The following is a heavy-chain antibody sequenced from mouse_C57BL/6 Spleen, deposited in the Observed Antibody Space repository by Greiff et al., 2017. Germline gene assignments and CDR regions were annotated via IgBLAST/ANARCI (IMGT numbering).Heavy chain of an antibody. CDR2: IYLDDDM. CDR3: ARRAPITKAMDY. CDR1: GFSLTTSGLG. Sequence: QVTLKESGPGLLQSSQTLCLTCSFSGFSLTTSGLGVSWIRQPSGKGLEWLAHIYLDDDMRYNPSLNGRLTISKDTSRNQVFLKITSVYTADTATYYCARRAPITKAMDYWGQGTSLTVSS. D-gene: IGHD1-1*01. V-gene: IGHV8-12*01. J-gene: IGHJ4*01.